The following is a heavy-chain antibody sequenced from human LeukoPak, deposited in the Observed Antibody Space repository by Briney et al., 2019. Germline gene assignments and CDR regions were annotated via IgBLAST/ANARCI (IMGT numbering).Heavy chain of an antibody. D-gene: IGHD6-19*01. CDR2: INPNSGGT. V-gene: IGHV1-2*02. CDR3: ARSVAGPTQFDY. Sequence: ASAKVSCKASGYTFTGYYMHWVRQAPGQGLEWMGWINPNSGGTNYAQKFQGRVTMTRDTSISTAYMELSRLRSEDMAVYYCARSVAGPTQFDYWGQGTLVTVSS. J-gene: IGHJ4*02. CDR1: GYTFTGYY.